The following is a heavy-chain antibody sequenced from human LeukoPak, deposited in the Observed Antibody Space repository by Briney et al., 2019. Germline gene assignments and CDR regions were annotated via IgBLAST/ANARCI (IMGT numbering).Heavy chain of an antibody. D-gene: IGHD6-19*01. Sequence: PSETLSLTCTVSGGSMNNYYWSWIRQPPGKGLEWIGEINHSGSTNYNPSLKSRVTISVDTSKNQFSLKLSSVTAADTAVYYCARGVSSGWYQGGRIDYWGQGTLVTVSS. CDR3: ARGVSSGWYQGGRIDY. J-gene: IGHJ4*02. V-gene: IGHV4-34*01. CDR1: GGSMNNYY. CDR2: INHSGST.